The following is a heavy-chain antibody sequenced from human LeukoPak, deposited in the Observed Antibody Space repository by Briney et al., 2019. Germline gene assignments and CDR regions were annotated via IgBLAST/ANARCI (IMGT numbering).Heavy chain of an antibody. Sequence: GRSLRLSCAASGFTFRHYWMHWVRQAPGKGLVWVSRVESDGGRTDYADSLKGRFTISRDNAKNTLYLEMNSLRAEDTAVYYCARVGHCSSTACFIDYWGQGTLVTVSS. CDR2: VESDGGRT. CDR3: ARVGHCSSTACFIDY. D-gene: IGHD2-2*01. V-gene: IGHV3-74*01. J-gene: IGHJ4*02. CDR1: GFTFRHYW.